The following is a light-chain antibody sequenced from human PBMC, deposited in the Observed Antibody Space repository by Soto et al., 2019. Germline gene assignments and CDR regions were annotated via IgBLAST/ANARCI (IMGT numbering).Light chain of an antibody. CDR2: AAS. V-gene: IGKV1-39*01. CDR1: ESISTY. J-gene: IGKJ1*01. Sequence: DIQMTQSPSSLSASVGDRVTIPCRASESISTYLNWYQQKPGERPNLLIYAASNLQSGVPSRFSGSGSGTHFTLIINSLQPEDFATYYCQQSYVTPWTFGQGTKVDI. CDR3: QQSYVTPWT.